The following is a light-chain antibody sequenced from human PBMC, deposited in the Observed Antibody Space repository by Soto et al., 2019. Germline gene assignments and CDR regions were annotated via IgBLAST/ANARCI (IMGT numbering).Light chain of an antibody. V-gene: IGKV1-5*01. J-gene: IGKJ1*01. CDR1: QSISSW. Sequence: DIHMTQSPSILSAIVGDRVSITCRASQSISSWLAWYQQKPGKAPKLLIYDASNLESGVPSRFSGSGSGTEFTLTISNLQPDDFATYYCQQYENYWTFGQGTKVDIK. CDR3: QQYENYWT. CDR2: DAS.